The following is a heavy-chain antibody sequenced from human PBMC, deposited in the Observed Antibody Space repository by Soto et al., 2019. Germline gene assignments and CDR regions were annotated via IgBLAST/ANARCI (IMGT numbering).Heavy chain of an antibody. CDR1: GFSLSTIGVG. Sequence: QITLKESGPTLLKPTQTLTLTCTFSGFSLSTIGVGVGWIRQPPGKALEWLAVIYWNDDERYSPSLKSRLTITKDTSKNQLVLTMTNMDPVDTATYFCAHRSGDLLTVDYWGQGTLVTVSS. V-gene: IGHV2-5*01. D-gene: IGHD1-26*01. J-gene: IGHJ4*02. CDR2: IYWNDDE. CDR3: AHRSGDLLTVDY.